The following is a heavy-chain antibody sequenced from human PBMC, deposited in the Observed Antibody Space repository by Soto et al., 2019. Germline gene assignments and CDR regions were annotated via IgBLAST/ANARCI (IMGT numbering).Heavy chain of an antibody. CDR2: ISYDGSNK. D-gene: IGHD6-13*01. Sequence: PGGSLRLSCAASGFTFSSYAMHWVRQAPGKGLEWVAVISYDGSNKYYADSVKGRFTISRDNSKNTLYLQMNSLRAEDTAVYYCARGKFGSSWYGDLFDYWGQGTLVTVS. CDR3: ARGKFGSSWYGDLFDY. V-gene: IGHV3-30-3*01. CDR1: GFTFSSYA. J-gene: IGHJ4*02.